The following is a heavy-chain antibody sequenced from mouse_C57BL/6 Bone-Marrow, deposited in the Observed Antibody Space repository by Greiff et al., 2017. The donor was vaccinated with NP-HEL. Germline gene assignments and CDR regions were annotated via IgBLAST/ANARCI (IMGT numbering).Heavy chain of an antibody. D-gene: IGHD1-1*01. CDR1: GFTFSDYY. CDR2: ISNGGGST. V-gene: IGHV5-12*01. Sequence: EVKLMESGGGLVQPGGSLKLSCAASGFTFSDYYMYWVRQTPEKRLEWVAYISNGGGSTYYPDTVKGRFTISRDNAKNTLYLQMSRRKSDDAAMYYGARDRDYYGSHWYFDVWGTGTTVTVSS. CDR3: ARDRDYYGSHWYFDV. J-gene: IGHJ1*03.